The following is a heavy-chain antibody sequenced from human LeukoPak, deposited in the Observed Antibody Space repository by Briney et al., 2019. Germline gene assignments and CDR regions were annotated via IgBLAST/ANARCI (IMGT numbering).Heavy chain of an antibody. CDR2: IFTSGST. CDR3: ASQLGYFDY. Sequence: SQTLSLTCTVSGGSLSSGSYYWSWIRQPAGKGLEWIGRIFTSGSTNYNPSLKSRVTVSLDTSKNQFSLKLSSVTAADTAVYYCASQLGYFDYWGQGTLVTVSS. CDR1: GGSLSSGSYY. J-gene: IGHJ4*02. V-gene: IGHV4-61*02. D-gene: IGHD1-1*01.